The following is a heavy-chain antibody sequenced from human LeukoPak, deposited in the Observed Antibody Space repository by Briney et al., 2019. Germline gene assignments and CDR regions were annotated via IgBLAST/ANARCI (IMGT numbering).Heavy chain of an antibody. CDR2: ISGSGGSA. V-gene: IGHV3-23*01. CDR1: GFTVSRNY. D-gene: IGHD3-10*01. J-gene: IGHJ4*02. Sequence: GGSLRLSCAASGFTVSRNYMTWVRQAPGKGLEWVSAISGSGGSAYYADSVKGRFTISRDNSKNTLYLQMNSLRAEDTAVYYCAKTVSGSYSYQGGDYWGQGTLVTVSS. CDR3: AKTVSGSYSYQGGDY.